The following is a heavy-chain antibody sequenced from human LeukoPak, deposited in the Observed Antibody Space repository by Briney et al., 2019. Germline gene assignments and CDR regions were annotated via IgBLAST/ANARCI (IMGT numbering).Heavy chain of an antibody. CDR3: ARVDVGDIVVVPAAIDYYYYMDV. J-gene: IGHJ6*03. D-gene: IGHD2-2*02. Sequence: PSETLSLTCTVSGGSISSGDYYWSWIRQPPGKGLEWIGYIYYSGSTYYNPSLKSRVTISVDTSKNQFSLKLSSVTAADTAVYYCARVDVGDIVVVPAAIDYYYYMDVWGKGTTVTVSS. V-gene: IGHV4-30-4*08. CDR1: GGSISSGDYY. CDR2: IYYSGST.